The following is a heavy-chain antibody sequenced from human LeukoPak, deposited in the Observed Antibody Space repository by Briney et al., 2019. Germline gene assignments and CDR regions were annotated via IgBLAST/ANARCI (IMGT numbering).Heavy chain of an antibody. CDR1: GASISNSGYA. CDR2: ITYSGTT. V-gene: IGHV4-39*02. CDR3: ARETLGTSKIEP. D-gene: IGHD3-16*01. Sequence: PAETLSLTCTVSGASISNSGYAWARIRQPPGKGLEWIGSITYSGTTTYNPSPSLKSRVTISADTSKNKYFLQLTSVTAADTAVFYCARETLGTSKIEPWGQGTLASVSS. J-gene: IGHJ1*01.